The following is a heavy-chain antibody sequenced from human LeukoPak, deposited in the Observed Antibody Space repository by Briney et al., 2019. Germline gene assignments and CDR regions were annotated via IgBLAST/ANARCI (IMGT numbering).Heavy chain of an antibody. V-gene: IGHV3-21*03. CDR1: GFTFSSYN. D-gene: IGHD3-3*01. Sequence: GGSLRLSCAASGFTFSSYNMNWVRQAPGKGLEWVSSISSSSNYIYYADSVEGRFTISRDNAKNSLYLQMNSLRAEDTAVYYCARALYHDFWSGYYGYDYWGQRAPVTVSS. CDR2: ISSSSNYI. J-gene: IGHJ4*02. CDR3: ARALYHDFWSGYYGYDY.